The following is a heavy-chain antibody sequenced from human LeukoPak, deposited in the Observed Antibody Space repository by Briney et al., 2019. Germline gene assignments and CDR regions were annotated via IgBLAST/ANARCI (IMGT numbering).Heavy chain of an antibody. CDR3: TGYYGSGGYHKDDY. Sequence: GGSLRLSCAASGFTFSNAWMSWVRQAPGKGLEWVGRIKSKTDGGTTDYAAPVKGRFTVSRDDSKNTLYLQMNSLKTEDTAVYYCTGYYGSGGYHKDDYWGQGTLVTVSS. D-gene: IGHD3-10*01. CDR2: IKSKTDGGTT. J-gene: IGHJ4*02. CDR1: GFTFSNAW. V-gene: IGHV3-15*01.